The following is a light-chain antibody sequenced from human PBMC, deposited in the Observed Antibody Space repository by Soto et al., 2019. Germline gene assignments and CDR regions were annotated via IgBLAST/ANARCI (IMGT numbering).Light chain of an antibody. CDR2: NAS. CDR1: QSISSNY. CDR3: QHYGSSPPYT. Sequence: EIVLTQSPDTLSLSPGERATLSCRASQSISSNYLAWFQQKPGQAPRLLIYNASSRATGIPDRFSGSGSGTDFTLTISRLEPEDFAVYYCQHYGSSPPYTFGQGTKLEIK. J-gene: IGKJ2*01. V-gene: IGKV3-20*01.